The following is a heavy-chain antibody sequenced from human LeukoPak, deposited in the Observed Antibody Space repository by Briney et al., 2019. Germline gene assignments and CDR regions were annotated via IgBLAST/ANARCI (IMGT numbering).Heavy chain of an antibody. CDR2: IYYSGST. J-gene: IGHJ6*03. CDR1: GGSISSSSYY. D-gene: IGHD2-21*01. Sequence: SETLSLTCTVSGGSISSSSYYWGWIRQPPGKGLEWIGSIYYSGSTNYNPSLKSRVTMSVDTSKNQFSLKLSSVTAADTAVYYCARNLLTRGYYYMDVWGKGTTVTVSS. V-gene: IGHV4-39*07. CDR3: ARNLLTRGYYYMDV.